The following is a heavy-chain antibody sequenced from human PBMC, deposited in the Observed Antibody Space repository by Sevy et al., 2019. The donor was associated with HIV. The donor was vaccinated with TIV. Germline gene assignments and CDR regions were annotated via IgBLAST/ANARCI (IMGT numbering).Heavy chain of an antibody. Sequence: SETLSLTCTVSGGSISGNTYYWGWIRQPPGQGLEWIGNVYNGGSTYYNPSLKSRLTLWVDTSRNQFSLKLRSVTAADTAVYYCARLTNSGWYKIDYWGQGTLVTVSS. V-gene: IGHV4-39*01. D-gene: IGHD6-19*01. J-gene: IGHJ4*02. CDR2: VYNGGST. CDR1: GGSISGNTYY. CDR3: ARLTNSGWYKIDY.